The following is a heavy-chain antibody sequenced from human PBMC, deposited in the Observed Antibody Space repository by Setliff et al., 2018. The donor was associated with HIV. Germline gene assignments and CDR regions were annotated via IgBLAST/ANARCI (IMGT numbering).Heavy chain of an antibody. CDR3: TRDGGYSRSPHYYYYYGLDV. D-gene: IGHD6-13*01. J-gene: IGHJ6*02. Sequence: GGSLRLSCAASGFTFSNAWMSWVRQAPGKGLEWVGRIKSKTDGGTTDYAAPVKGRFTISRDDSKNTLYLQMNSLKTEDTAVYYCTRDGGYSRSPHYYYYYGLDVWGHGTTVTVSS. CDR2: IKSKTDGGTT. CDR1: GFTFSNAW. V-gene: IGHV3-15*01.